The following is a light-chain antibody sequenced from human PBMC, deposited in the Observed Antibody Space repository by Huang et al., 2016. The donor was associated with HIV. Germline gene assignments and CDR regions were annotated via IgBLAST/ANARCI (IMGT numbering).Light chain of an antibody. J-gene: IGKJ1*01. CDR2: KVS. V-gene: IGKV2-30*02. CDR1: ESLLHTDGNTY. CDR3: MQGTHWPPT. Sequence: DVKLIQSPLSLPVTLGQPASISCRSSESLLHTDGNTYLNWFHQRPGQPPRRLIFKVSERDSGVPGRISGRGSGSCFTLDISTVEAGDVGLYFCMQGTHWPPTFGQGTKVEFK.